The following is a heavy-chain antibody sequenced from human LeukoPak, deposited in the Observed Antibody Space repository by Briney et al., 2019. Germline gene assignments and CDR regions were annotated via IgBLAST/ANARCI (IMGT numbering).Heavy chain of an antibody. D-gene: IGHD2-2*01. CDR3: TRVIDIVVVPAAISPPYDFWSGYSPSDY. CDR2: IRSKAYGGTT. J-gene: IGHJ4*02. Sequence: PGGSLRLSCTASGFTFGDYAMSWFRQAPGKGLEWVGFIRSKAYGGTTEYAASVKGRFTISRDDSKSIAYLQMTSLKTEDTAVYYCTRVIDIVVVPAAISPPYDFWSGYSPSDYWGQGTLVTVSS. V-gene: IGHV3-49*03. CDR1: GFTFGDYA.